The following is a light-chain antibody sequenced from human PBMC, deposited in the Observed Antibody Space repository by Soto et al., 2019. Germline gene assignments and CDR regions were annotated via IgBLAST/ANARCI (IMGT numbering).Light chain of an antibody. V-gene: IGKV3-20*01. CDR3: QQYGSSPVA. J-gene: IGKJ1*01. CDR2: GAS. Sequence: EIVLTQSPGTLSLSPGERATLSCRASQSVSSSYLAWYQQKPGQAPRLRIDGASSRATGIPDRFSGSGSGTDFTLTISRLEPEDFAVYYCQQYGSSPVAFGQGTKVDI. CDR1: QSVSSSY.